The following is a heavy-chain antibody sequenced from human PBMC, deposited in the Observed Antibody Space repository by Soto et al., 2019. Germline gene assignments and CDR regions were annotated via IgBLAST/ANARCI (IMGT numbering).Heavy chain of an antibody. J-gene: IGHJ4*02. CDR3: AKHSYYDFWPGHYYYLDF. D-gene: IGHD3-3*01. V-gene: IGHV3-23*01. CDR2: INGGGENT. CDR1: RFXFNTFA. Sequence: GGSLRLSCVTSRFXFNTFAMRWVRQATGNGLECVSAINGGGENTYYADSVKGRFTISRDNSKNTLYLQMDSLRAEDTAVYYCAKHSYYDFWPGHYYYLDFWGQGTLVTVSS.